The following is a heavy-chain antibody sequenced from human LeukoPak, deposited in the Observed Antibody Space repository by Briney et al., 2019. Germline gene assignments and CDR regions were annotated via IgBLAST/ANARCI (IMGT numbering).Heavy chain of an antibody. D-gene: IGHD6-13*01. CDR3: ARDIAAANYYYYYGMDV. Sequence: PGGSLRLSCAASGFTFSSCAMHWVRQAPGKGLEWVAVISYDGSNKYYADSVKGRFTISRDNSKNTLYLQMNSLRAEDTAVYYCARDIAAANYYYYYGMDVWGQGTTVTVSS. V-gene: IGHV3-30-3*01. J-gene: IGHJ6*02. CDR2: ISYDGSNK. CDR1: GFTFSSCA.